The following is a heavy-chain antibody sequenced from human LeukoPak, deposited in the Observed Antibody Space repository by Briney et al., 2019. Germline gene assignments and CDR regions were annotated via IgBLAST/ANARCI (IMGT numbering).Heavy chain of an antibody. J-gene: IGHJ6*03. CDR3: ARDTMTPYFMDV. V-gene: IGHV3-21*01. CDR2: LSSSSSYI. Sequence: GGSLRLSCIGSGFSFSSYNMNWVRQAPGKGLEWVSSLSSSSSYIYYADSVKGRFTISRDNARNSLYLQMDSLRVEDTAVYYCARDTMTPYFMDVWGKGTTVTVSS. D-gene: IGHD2-2*01. CDR1: GFSFSSYN.